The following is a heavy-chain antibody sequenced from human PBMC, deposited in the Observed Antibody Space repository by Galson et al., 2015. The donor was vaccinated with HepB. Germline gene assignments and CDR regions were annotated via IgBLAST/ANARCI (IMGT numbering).Heavy chain of an antibody. D-gene: IGHD3-10*01. V-gene: IGHV3-30*02. J-gene: IGHJ4*02. CDR3: AKGYYGSGSYSLHY. CDR2: IRYDGGNK. Sequence: SLRLSCAASGFTFSSYGMHWVRQAPGKGLEWVAFIRYDGGNKYYADSVKGRFTISRDNSKNTLYLQMNSLRAEDTAVYYCAKGYYGSGSYSLHYWGQGTLVTVSS. CDR1: GFTFSSYG.